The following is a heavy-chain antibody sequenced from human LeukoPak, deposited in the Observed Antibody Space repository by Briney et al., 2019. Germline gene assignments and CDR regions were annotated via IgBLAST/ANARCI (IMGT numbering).Heavy chain of an antibody. D-gene: IGHD4-23*01. J-gene: IGHJ4*02. Sequence: GGSLRLSCAACGFTFTCCWMSWVRQTPGKGLEWVASIKQDGREKFYADSVKGRFIISRDNAKNSLYLQVDSLRAEDTAVYYCARVPGVTRYFDSWGQGILVTVSS. V-gene: IGHV3-7*01. CDR2: IKQDGREK. CDR1: GFTFTCCW. CDR3: ARVPGVTRYFDS.